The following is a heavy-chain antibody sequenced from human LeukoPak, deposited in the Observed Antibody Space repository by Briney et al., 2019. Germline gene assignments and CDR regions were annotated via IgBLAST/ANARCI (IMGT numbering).Heavy chain of an antibody. CDR1: EFTFSSYD. D-gene: IGHD6-13*01. V-gene: IGHV3-13*01. J-gene: IGHJ4*02. CDR2: IDTAGNA. CDR3: ARAKMPGIQTAGRVNYFDS. Sequence: GGSLRLSCAAFEFTFSSYDMHWVRHATGKGLEWVSTIDTAGNAWYPDSVKGRFTISRENSKNSLNLQMNSLRVGDTAVYYCARAKMPGIQTAGRVNYFDSWGQGTLVTVSA.